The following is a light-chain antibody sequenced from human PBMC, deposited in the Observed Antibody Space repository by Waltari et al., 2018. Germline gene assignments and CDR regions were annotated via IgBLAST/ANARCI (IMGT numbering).Light chain of an antibody. Sequence: QSVLTQPPSASAAPGQKAPISCSGSSSNIRTNTTSWYQQPPGTAPKLPIYDNNKRPSGIPDRFSGSKSGTSATVGITGLQTGDEANYYCGTWDSSLSAWVFGGGTKLTVL. J-gene: IGLJ3*02. CDR1: SSNIRTNT. V-gene: IGLV1-51*01. CDR2: DNN. CDR3: GTWDSSLSAWV.